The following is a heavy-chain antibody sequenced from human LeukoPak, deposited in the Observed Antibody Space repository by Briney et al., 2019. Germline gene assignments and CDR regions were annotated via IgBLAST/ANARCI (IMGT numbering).Heavy chain of an antibody. D-gene: IGHD3-10*01. CDR3: AKDRSGGSGSYPYYGMDV. V-gene: IGHV3-30*04. J-gene: IGHJ6*02. Sequence: GGSLRLSCAASGFTFSSYAMHWVRQAPGKGLEWVAVISYDGSNKYYADSVKGRFTISRDNSKNTLYLQMNSLRAEDTAVYYCAKDRSGGSGSYPYYGMDVWGQGTTVTVSS. CDR2: ISYDGSNK. CDR1: GFTFSSYA.